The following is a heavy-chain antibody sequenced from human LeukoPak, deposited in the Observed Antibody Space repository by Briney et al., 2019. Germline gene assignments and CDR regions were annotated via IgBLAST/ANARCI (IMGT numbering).Heavy chain of an antibody. CDR1: GFTFSSYA. V-gene: IGHV3-30-3*01. CDR3: ARGGIAAAWVAFGAFDI. J-gene: IGHJ3*02. CDR2: ISYDGSNK. D-gene: IGHD6-13*01. Sequence: PGGSLRLSCAASGFTFSSYAMHWVRQAPGKGLEWVAVISYDGSNKYYADSVKGRFTISRDNSKNTLYLQMNSLRAEDTAVYYCARGGIAAAWVAFGAFDIWGQGTMVTVSS.